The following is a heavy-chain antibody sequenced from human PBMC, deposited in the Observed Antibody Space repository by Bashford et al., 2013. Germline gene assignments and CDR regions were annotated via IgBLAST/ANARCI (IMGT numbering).Heavy chain of an antibody. CDR1: GFTFSAYS. Sequence: GSLRLSCAASGFTFSAYSMHWVRQTPGKGLEWVAVISSDGDDKYYGDSVKGRFTIFRDNSQKRLFLQMNSLGPEDTAVYFCARDRSSSCSSVGCYDQNWFDPWGPGNPGHRLL. D-gene: IGHD2-2*01. J-gene: IGHJ5*02. V-gene: IGHV3-30-3*01. CDR2: ISSDGDDK. CDR3: ARDRSSSCSSVGCYDQNWFDP.